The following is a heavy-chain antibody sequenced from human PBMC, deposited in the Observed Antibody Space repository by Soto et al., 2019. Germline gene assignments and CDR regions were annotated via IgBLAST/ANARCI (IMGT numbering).Heavy chain of an antibody. Sequence: PSETLSLTCTVSGGSISSSGYYWGWIRQPPGKGLEWIGSIYYSGSTYYNPSLKSRVTISVDTSKNQFSLKLSSVTAADTAVYYCARHRYCSSTSCYYYYYYYGMDVWGQGTTVTVSS. J-gene: IGHJ6*02. CDR1: GGSISSSGYY. CDR3: ARHRYCSSTSCYYYYYYYGMDV. CDR2: IYYSGST. V-gene: IGHV4-39*01. D-gene: IGHD2-2*01.